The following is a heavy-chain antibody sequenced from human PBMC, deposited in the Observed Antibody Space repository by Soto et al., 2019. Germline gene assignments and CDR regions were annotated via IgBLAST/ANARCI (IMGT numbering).Heavy chain of an antibody. J-gene: IGHJ1*01. CDR3: TTIGSSCGA. Sequence: EVPLVESGGGLVKPGGSLRLSCAASSFTFSNAWMNWVRQAPGKGLEWVGRIKSKTDGGTIDYAAPVKGRFTIARDDSKNTLFLQTNSLKTEHTAMYYCTTIGSSCGAWGQGTLVTVSS. D-gene: IGHD6-13*01. CDR1: SFTFSNAW. CDR2: IKSKTDGGTI. V-gene: IGHV3-15*07.